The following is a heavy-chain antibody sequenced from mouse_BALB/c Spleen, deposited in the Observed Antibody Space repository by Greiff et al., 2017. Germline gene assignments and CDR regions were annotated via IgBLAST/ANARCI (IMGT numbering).Heavy chain of an antibody. D-gene: IGHD2-1*01. CDR2: ISNGGGST. Sequence: EVKLMESGGGLVQPGGSLKLSCAASGFTFSSYTMSWVRQTPEKRLEWVAYISNGGGSTYYPDTVKGRFTISRDNAKNTLYLQMSSLKSEDTAMYYCARPQYGNLHYYAMDYWGQGTSVTVSS. J-gene: IGHJ4*01. CDR1: GFTFSSYT. V-gene: IGHV5-12-2*01. CDR3: ARPQYGNLHYYAMDY.